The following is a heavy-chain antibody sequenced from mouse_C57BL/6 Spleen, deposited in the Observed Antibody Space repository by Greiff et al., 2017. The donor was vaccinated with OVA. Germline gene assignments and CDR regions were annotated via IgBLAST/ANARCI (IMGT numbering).Heavy chain of an antibody. CDR2: IDPSDSYH. CDR3: AREGFAY. Sequence: QVQLQQPGAELVMPGASVKLSCKASGYTFTSYWMHWVKQRPGQGLEWIGEIDPSDSYHNYNQKFKGKSTLTVDKSSSTAYMQLSSLTSEDSAVYYCAREGFAYWGQGTLVTVSA. J-gene: IGHJ3*01. V-gene: IGHV1-69*01. CDR1: GYTFTSYW. D-gene: IGHD3-3*01.